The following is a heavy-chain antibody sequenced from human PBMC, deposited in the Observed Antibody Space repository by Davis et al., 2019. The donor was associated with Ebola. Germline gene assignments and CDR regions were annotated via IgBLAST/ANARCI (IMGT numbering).Heavy chain of an antibody. Sequence: PGGSLRLSCAASGFTFSSYSMNWVRQAPGKGLEWVSSISSSSSYIYYADSVKGRFTISRDNAKNSLYLQMNSLRAEDTAVYYCARDRKLWFRELEAFDIWGQGTMVTVSS. CDR3: ARDRKLWFRELEAFDI. V-gene: IGHV3-21*04. J-gene: IGHJ3*02. CDR2: ISSSSSYI. D-gene: IGHD3-10*01. CDR1: GFTFSSYS.